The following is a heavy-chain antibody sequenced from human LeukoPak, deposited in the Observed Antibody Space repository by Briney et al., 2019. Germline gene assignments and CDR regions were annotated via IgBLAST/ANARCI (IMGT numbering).Heavy chain of an antibody. Sequence: GGSLRLSCVASGFTFSSYPMSWVRQAPGKGLEWVSAISGSGGSTFYADSVKGRFTISRDNSKNTLYLQMNSLRAEDTAVYSRATARKSTVVTLHEYWGQGTLVTVSS. CDR2: ISGSGGST. CDR1: GFTFSSYP. D-gene: IGHD4-23*01. V-gene: IGHV3-23*01. J-gene: IGHJ4*02. CDR3: ATARKSTVVTLHEY.